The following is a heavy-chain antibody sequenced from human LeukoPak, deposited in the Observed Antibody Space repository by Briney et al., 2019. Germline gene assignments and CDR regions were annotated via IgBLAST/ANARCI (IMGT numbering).Heavy chain of an antibody. J-gene: IGHJ4*02. Sequence: GGSLRLSCAASGFTFSSFAMGWVRQAPGKGLEWVSTIGSTGGTYYTDSVKGRFTVSRDISRNTLYLQMSSLRAEDTAIYYCAKRQPYYFDYWGQGTPVTVSS. CDR3: AKRQPYYFDY. CDR1: GFTFSSFA. CDR2: IGSTGGT. D-gene: IGHD1-1*01. V-gene: IGHV3-23*01.